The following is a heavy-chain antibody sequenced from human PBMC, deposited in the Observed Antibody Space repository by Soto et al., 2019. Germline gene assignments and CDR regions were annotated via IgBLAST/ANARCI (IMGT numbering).Heavy chain of an antibody. CDR3: GRTLRGYDPDSAY. CDR1: GFTFSDYE. Sequence: GGSLRLSCTGSGFTFSDYEMNWVRQAPGKGLEWVSYIYSGGSPTFYANSVKGRFTISRDDARNSLYLQMNNLRAEDTAVYYCGRTLRGYDPDSAYWGQGTLVTVXS. D-gene: IGHD5-12*01. CDR2: IYSGGSPT. V-gene: IGHV3-48*03. J-gene: IGHJ1*01.